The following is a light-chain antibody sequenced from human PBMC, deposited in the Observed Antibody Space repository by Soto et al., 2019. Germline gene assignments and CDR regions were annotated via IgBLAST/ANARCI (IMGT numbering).Light chain of an antibody. Sequence: EVVMTQSPATLSVSLGESATLSCRASQSVDGYLAWYQQKPGQAPRLLIYGASTRATGVPARFRGGWSGTEFTITISSLQSEYSAVYCCQQNHRSPPLTFGQGTRLEIK. CDR3: QQNHRSPPLT. CDR1: QSVDGY. V-gene: IGKV3-15*01. J-gene: IGKJ5*01. CDR2: GAS.